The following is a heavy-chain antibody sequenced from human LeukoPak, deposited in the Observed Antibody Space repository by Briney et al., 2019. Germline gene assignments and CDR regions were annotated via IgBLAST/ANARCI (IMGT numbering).Heavy chain of an antibody. CDR1: GFIFSSWA. D-gene: IGHD3-16*01. J-gene: IGHJ4*02. Sequence: GGSLRLSCAASGFIFSSWAMHWVRQAPGKGLERVTMIFYDGSNKYYADSVKGRFTISRDNSKNTVDLQMNSLRTEDTAVYYCARGTGRGGYNFENWGREPWSPSPQ. CDR3: ARGTGRGGYNFEN. CDR2: IFYDGSNK. V-gene: IGHV3-30-3*01.